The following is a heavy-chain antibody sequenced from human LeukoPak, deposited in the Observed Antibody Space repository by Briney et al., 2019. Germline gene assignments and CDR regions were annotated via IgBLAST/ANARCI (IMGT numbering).Heavy chain of an antibody. CDR1: GFTLRHYY. V-gene: IGHV3-11*01. D-gene: IGHD3-22*01. J-gene: IGHJ4*02. Sequence: GRSLRLSCAASGFTLRHYYMSWIRQAPGKGLEWVSYISSSGSTIYHADSVKGRFTIPRNNAKNSLYLQMNSLRAEDTAVYYCERGEYAHSHYYDSSGETSFFDYWGQGTLVTVSS. CDR2: ISSSGSTI. CDR3: ERGEYAHSHYYDSSGETSFFDY.